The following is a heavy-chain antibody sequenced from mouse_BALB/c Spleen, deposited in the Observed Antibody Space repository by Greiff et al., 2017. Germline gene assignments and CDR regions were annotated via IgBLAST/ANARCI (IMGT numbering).Heavy chain of an antibody. Sequence: VKVVESGPGLVAPSQSLSITCTVSGFSLTSYGVHWVRQPPGKGLEWLGVIWAGGSTNYNSALMSRLSISKDNSKSQVFLKMNSLQTDDTAMYFCARARSTMTPMDYWGQGTSVTVSS. CDR1: GFSLTSYG. CDR3: ARARSTMTPMDY. CDR2: IWAGGST. J-gene: IGHJ4*01. V-gene: IGHV2-9*02. D-gene: IGHD2-4*01.